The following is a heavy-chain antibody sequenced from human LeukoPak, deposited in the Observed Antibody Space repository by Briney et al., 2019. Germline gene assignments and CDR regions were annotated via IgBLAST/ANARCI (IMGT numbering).Heavy chain of an antibody. V-gene: IGHV3-74*01. D-gene: IGHD3-10*01. CDR2: ISSDGSST. J-gene: IGHJ4*02. Sequence: GGSLRLSCAASGFTFSSYWMHWVRQGPGKGLVWVSRISSDGSSTIYADSVKGRLTISRDNAKNTLYLQMNSLRAEDTAVYYCARDSSGRYDYWGQGTLVIVSS. CDR3: ARDSSGRYDY. CDR1: GFTFSSYW.